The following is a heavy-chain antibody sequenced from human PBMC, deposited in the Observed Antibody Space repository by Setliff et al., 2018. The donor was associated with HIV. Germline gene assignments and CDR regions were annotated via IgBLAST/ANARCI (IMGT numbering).Heavy chain of an antibody. Sequence: GESLTISCAASGFIFNIYTMNWVRQSPGKGLEWVSCISSSGTSIYYADSLKGRFTISSDNAKNSLYLQMNSLRAEDTAVYYCVTSRYSKGPDAFDIWGQGTVVTVSS. CDR1: GFIFNIYT. D-gene: IGHD4-4*01. V-gene: IGHV3-21*01. CDR2: ISSSGTSI. CDR3: VTSRYSKGPDAFDI. J-gene: IGHJ3*02.